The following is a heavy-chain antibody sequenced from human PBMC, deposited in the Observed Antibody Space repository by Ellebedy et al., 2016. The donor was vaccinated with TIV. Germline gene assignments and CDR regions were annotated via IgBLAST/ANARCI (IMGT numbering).Heavy chain of an antibody. CDR3: AKLDSSGYYYGRFDY. J-gene: IGHJ4*02. V-gene: IGHV3-23*01. CDR1: GFSFSNFA. Sequence: GGSLRLSCGASGFSFSNFAMTWVRQAPGKGLEWVSSISASGISTDYADSVRGRVTISRDNSRNTLYLQMDSLRADDTAVYYCAKLDSSGYYYGRFDYWGQGTLVTVPS. D-gene: IGHD3-22*01. CDR2: ISASGIST.